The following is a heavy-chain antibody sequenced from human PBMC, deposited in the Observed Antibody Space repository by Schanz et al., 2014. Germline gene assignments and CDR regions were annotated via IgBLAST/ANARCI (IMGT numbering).Heavy chain of an antibody. J-gene: IGHJ6*02. CDR2: IDPNRGVA. CDR3: ARNWKGYHILGRPGWSDGMDV. V-gene: IGHV1-2*02. Sequence: QVQLVQSGAEVKKPGASVKVSCKASGYTFTHFGITWVRQAPGQGLEWMGWIDPNRGVAVFAQKFPGRVTMTTDTSISTAYMELNNLRSDDTAVYYCARNWKGYHILGRPGWSDGMDVWGQGSLVTVSS. D-gene: IGHD3-3*01. CDR1: GYTFTHFG.